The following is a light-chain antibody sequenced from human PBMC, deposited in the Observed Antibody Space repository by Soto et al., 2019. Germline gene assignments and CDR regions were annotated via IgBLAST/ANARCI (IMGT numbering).Light chain of an antibody. V-gene: IGLV1-44*01. CDR2: TND. Sequence: QSVLTQPPSASGTPGQRVTISCSGSSSNIGTNTVNWYQQFAGTAPKLLIYTNDQRPSGVPDRFSGSKSGTSASLAISGLQSEDEADYYCASWDDSLSGGVFGGGTKLTVL. CDR3: ASWDDSLSGGV. CDR1: SSNIGTNT. J-gene: IGLJ3*02.